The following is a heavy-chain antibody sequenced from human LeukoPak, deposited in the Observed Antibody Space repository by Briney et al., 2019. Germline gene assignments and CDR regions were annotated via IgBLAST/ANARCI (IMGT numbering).Heavy chain of an antibody. CDR1: GFTFSIYD. Sequence: GGSLRLSCATSGFTFSIYDMSWVRQAPGKGLEWISATSGSGGTTCYADSVKGRFTISRDNSKNTLYLQMNSLRAEDTAVYYCARDYEWGQGSLVTVSS. J-gene: IGHJ4*02. CDR2: TSGSGGTT. D-gene: IGHD3-3*01. V-gene: IGHV3-23*01. CDR3: ARDYE.